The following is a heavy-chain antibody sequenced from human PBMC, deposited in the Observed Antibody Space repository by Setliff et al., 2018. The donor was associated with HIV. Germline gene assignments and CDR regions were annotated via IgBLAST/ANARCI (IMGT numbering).Heavy chain of an antibody. CDR2: IYYSGST. J-gene: IGHJ6*03. V-gene: IGHV4-61*08. CDR1: GGSISSGGYY. Sequence: SETLSLTCTVSGGSISSGGYYWSWIRQHPGKGLEWIGYIYYSGSTKYNPSLKSRANISVDTSKNQFSLNLTSVTAADTAVYYCATSYGRYYYYMDVWGKGTTVTVSS. CDR3: ATSYGRYYYYMDV. D-gene: IGHD4-17*01.